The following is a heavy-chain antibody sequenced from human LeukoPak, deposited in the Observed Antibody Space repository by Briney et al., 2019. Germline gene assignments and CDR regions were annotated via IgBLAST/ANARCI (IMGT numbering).Heavy chain of an antibody. CDR3: ARGQRRLQDY. CDR1: GGSASSDSYF. J-gene: IGHJ4*02. CDR2: IYYSGST. Sequence: SETLSLTCTVSGGSASSDSYFWTWIRQPPGKGLEWIGYIYYSGSTNYNPSLKSRVTISLDTSKSQISLKLSSVTAADTAVYYCARGQRRLQDYWGQGTLVTVSS. V-gene: IGHV4-61*01.